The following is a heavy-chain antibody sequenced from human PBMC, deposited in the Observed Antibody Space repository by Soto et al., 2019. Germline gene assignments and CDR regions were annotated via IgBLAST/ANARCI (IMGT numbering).Heavy chain of an antibody. D-gene: IGHD3-3*01. V-gene: IGHV3-23*01. CDR1: GFIFENFG. CDR2: ISGSGFKK. CDR3: AKVGAEYYDFWSGLYYGMDV. Sequence: PGGSLRLSCAASGFIFENFGMSWVRQAPGKGLEWISSISGSGFKKYYADSVKGRFTISRDNSKSTVYLELNNLSAEDTAVYYCAKVGAEYYDFWSGLYYGMDVWGQGTTVTVSS. J-gene: IGHJ6*02.